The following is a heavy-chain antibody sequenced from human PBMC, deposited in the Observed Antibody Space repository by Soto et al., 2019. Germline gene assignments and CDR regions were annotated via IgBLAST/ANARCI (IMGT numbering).Heavy chain of an antibody. CDR2: IYYSGST. J-gene: IGHJ4*02. Sequence: SETLSLTCTVSGGSISSGLYYWSWIRQHPGKGLEWIGYIYYSGSTYYNPSPKSRVTISVDTSKNQFSLKLSSVTAADTAVYYCARVRGYDFWSGYYNGDYWGQGTRVTVSS. D-gene: IGHD3-3*01. V-gene: IGHV4-31*03. CDR3: ARVRGYDFWSGYYNGDY. CDR1: GGSISSGLYY.